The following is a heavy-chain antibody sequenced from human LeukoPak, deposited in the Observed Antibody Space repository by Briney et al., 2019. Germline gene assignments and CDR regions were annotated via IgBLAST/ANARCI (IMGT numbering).Heavy chain of an antibody. CDR3: AKPTGTTVYYYGMDV. Sequence: GGSLRLSCAASGFTFSSYSMNWVRQAPGKGLEWVSSISSSSSYIYYADSVKGRFTISRDNSKNTLYLQMNSLRAEDTAIYYCAKPTGTTVYYYGMDVWGQGTTVTVSS. CDR1: GFTFSSYS. V-gene: IGHV3-21*04. D-gene: IGHD1-1*01. CDR2: ISSSSSYI. J-gene: IGHJ6*02.